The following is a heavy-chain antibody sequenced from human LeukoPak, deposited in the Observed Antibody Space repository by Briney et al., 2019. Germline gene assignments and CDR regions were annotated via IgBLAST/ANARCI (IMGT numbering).Heavy chain of an antibody. D-gene: IGHD5-18*01. CDR1: GFTFSDYW. Sequence: PGGSLRLSCAACGFTFSDYWMHWVRQAPGKGLVWVSRINTDGTSTKYADSVKGRFTISRDNARNTVYLQMNSLRAEDTAVYYCARARYSYTGIVDYCGQGTLVTVSS. J-gene: IGHJ4*02. CDR2: INTDGTST. V-gene: IGHV3-74*01. CDR3: ARARYSYTGIVDY.